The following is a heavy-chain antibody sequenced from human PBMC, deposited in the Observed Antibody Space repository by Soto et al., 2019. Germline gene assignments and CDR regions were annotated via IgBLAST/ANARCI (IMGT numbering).Heavy chain of an antibody. CDR1: GYTFITDG. CDR3: ARDGFYAGLGRHSYGYSPPQNDGMDV. Sequence: QVRLVQSGVEVKKPGASVRVSCKASGYTFITDGIRWVRQAPGPGPEWMGWISPYIDNTNYAQRFQGRVTMTTDTSTRTAYMQLRGLRSDDTAVYYCARDGFYAGLGRHSYGYSPPQNDGMDVWGQGTTVIVSS. V-gene: IGHV1-18*01. J-gene: IGHJ6*02. D-gene: IGHD5-18*01. CDR2: ISPYIDNT.